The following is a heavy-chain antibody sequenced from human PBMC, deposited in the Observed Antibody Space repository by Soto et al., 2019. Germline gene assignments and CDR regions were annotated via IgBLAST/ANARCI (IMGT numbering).Heavy chain of an antibody. Sequence: EVQVLESGGGLVQPGGSLRLSCAASGFTFSSPAMGWVRQGPGKGLEWVSLISGNSRSTYYVDSVKGRFAISRDNSKNTLYLQLTSLRAEDTAIYYCATQDFRGTTGTTWGQGTLVTVSS. V-gene: IGHV3-23*01. CDR3: ATQDFRGTTGTT. CDR2: ISGNSRST. J-gene: IGHJ4*02. CDR1: GFTFSSPA. D-gene: IGHD1-1*01.